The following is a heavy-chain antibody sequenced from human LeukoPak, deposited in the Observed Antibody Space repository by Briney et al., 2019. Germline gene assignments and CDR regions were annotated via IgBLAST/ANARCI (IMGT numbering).Heavy chain of an antibody. CDR1: GGTYSSYA. D-gene: IGHD6-19*01. Sequence: SSVKVSCQASGGTYSSYAISSVRQAPGQGLEWMGGIIPIFGTANYAQKLQGRVTITADKSTSTAYMELSSLRSEDTAVYYCARSCYSSGWYEWFDPWGQGTLVTVSS. CDR3: ARSCYSSGWYEWFDP. CDR2: IIPIFGTA. V-gene: IGHV1-69*06. J-gene: IGHJ5*02.